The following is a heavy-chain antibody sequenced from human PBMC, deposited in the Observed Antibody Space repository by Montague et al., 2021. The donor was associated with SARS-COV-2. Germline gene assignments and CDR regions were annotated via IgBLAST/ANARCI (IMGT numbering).Heavy chain of an antibody. CDR2: ISHGGTT. CDR1: SDSFSSSDW. J-gene: IGHJ4*02. D-gene: IGHD6-19*01. V-gene: IGHV4-4*02. Sequence: SETLSLTCTVSSDSFSSSDWWSWVRQPPGEGLDWIGEISHGGTTNYKSSLKSRVTMSIDKSKNQFSLKLTSVTAADTAVYYCAREAKAVSGRLDSWGQGTLVTVSS. CDR3: AREAKAVSGRLDS.